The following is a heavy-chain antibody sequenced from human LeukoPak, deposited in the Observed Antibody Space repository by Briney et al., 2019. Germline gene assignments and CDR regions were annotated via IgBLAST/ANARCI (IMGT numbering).Heavy chain of an antibody. CDR1: GFTFSSYG. J-gene: IGHJ4*02. CDR2: IWYDGSNK. D-gene: IGHD1-26*01. CDR3: ARVPGPWRGPFDY. Sequence: GPSLRLSCAASGFTFSSYGMHWVRQAPGKGLESAAVIWYDGSNKYYADSVKARFTISRDNSKNTLYLQMNSLRAEDTAVYYCARVPGPWRGPFDYWGQGTLVTVSS. V-gene: IGHV3-33*01.